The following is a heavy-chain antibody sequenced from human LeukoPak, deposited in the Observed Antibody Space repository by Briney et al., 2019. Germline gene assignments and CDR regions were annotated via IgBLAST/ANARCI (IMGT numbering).Heavy chain of an antibody. Sequence: ASVKVSCKASGYTFTSYAISWVRQAPGQGLEWMGGIIPIFGTANYAQKFQGRVTITADESRSTAYMELSSLRSEDTAVYYCASPHRNCSGGSCYPGTNYYYYMDVWGKGTTVTISS. CDR3: ASPHRNCSGGSCYPGTNYYYYMDV. J-gene: IGHJ6*03. CDR2: IIPIFGTA. V-gene: IGHV1-69*13. CDR1: GYTFTSYA. D-gene: IGHD2-15*01.